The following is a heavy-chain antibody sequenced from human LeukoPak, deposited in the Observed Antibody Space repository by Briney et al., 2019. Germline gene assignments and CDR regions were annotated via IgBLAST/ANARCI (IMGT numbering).Heavy chain of an antibody. J-gene: IGHJ4*02. D-gene: IGHD2-21*02. CDR3: ARGGFGCGGDCYVDY. CDR1: GGSISSYY. V-gene: IGHV4-59*01. CDR2: IYYSGST. Sequence: PSETLSLTCTVSGGSISSYYWSWIRQPPGKGLEWIGYIYYSGSTNYNPSLKSRVTISVDTSKNQFSLKLSSVTAADTAVYYCARGGFGCGGDCYVDYWGQGTLVTVSS.